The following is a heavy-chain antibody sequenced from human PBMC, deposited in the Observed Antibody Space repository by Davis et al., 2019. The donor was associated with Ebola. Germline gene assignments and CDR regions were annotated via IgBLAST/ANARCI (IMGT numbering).Heavy chain of an antibody. CDR3: VAEDIVVVVAATIDAFDI. CDR1: GFTFSSYA. D-gene: IGHD2-15*01. CDR2: ISGSGGST. J-gene: IGHJ3*02. V-gene: IGHV3-23*01. Sequence: PGGSLRLSCAASGFTFSSYAMSWVRQAPGKGLEWVSAISGSGGSTYYADSVKGRFTISRDNSKNTLYLQMSSLRAEDTAVYYCVAEDIVVVVAATIDAFDIWGQGTMVTVSS.